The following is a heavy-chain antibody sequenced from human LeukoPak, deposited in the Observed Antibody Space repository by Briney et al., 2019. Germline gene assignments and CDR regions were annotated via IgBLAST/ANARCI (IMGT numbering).Heavy chain of an antibody. CDR2: INEDGSEK. CDR1: GFTFDTYW. J-gene: IGHJ4*02. D-gene: IGHD3-22*01. Sequence: GGSLRLSCAASGFTFDTYWMSWVRQAPGKGLEWVANINEDGSEKYFVDFVRGRFTISRANAQNSLSLQMNSLRAEDTAVYYCARDPYYYDSSGYYFDYWGQGTLVTVSS. CDR3: ARDPYYYDSSGYYFDY. V-gene: IGHV3-7*01.